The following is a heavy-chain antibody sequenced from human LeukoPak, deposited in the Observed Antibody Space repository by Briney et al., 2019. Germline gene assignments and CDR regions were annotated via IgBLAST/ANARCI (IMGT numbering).Heavy chain of an antibody. V-gene: IGHV3-33*01. D-gene: IGHD3-3*01. J-gene: IGHJ4*02. Sequence: GGSLRLSCAASGFTFSSYGVHWVRQAPGKGLEWVAVIWYDGSNKYYADSVKGRFTISRDNSKNTLYLQMNSLRVEDTALYYCARDPGRYGAVLYYFDYWGQGTLVTVSS. CDR2: IWYDGSNK. CDR3: ARDPGRYGAVLYYFDY. CDR1: GFTFSSYG.